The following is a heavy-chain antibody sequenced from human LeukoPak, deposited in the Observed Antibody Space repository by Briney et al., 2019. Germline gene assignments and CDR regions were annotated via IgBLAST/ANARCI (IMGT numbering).Heavy chain of an antibody. CDR1: GGTFSSYD. D-gene: IGHD5-12*01. CDR3: ARGQPDEVVATSDY. Sequence: ASVKVSCKASGGTFSSYDINWVRQATGQGLEWMGWMNPNSGSTGYAQKFQGRVTMTRNTSISTAYMELSSLRSEDTAVYYCARGQPDEVVATSDYWGQGTLVTVSS. J-gene: IGHJ4*02. V-gene: IGHV1-8*02. CDR2: MNPNSGST.